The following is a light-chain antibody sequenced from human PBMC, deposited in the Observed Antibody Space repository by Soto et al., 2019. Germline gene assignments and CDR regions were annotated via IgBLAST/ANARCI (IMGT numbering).Light chain of an antibody. V-gene: IGKV2-30*01. CDR1: QSLVYKDGNTY. CDR3: RQAIPWPHT. Sequence: DVVMTQSPLSLPVTLGQPASISCRSSQSLVYKDGNTYLNWFHQRPGQSPRRLIYGVSNRDSGVPDRFSGSGSGTDLTLKISRVEAEDVGFYYCRQAIPWPHTFGQGTNLEIK. CDR2: GVS. J-gene: IGKJ2*01.